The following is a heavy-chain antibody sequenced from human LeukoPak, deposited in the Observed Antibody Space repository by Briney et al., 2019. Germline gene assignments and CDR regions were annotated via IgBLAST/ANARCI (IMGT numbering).Heavy chain of an antibody. CDR1: GLTFSTYS. D-gene: IGHD6-19*01. CDR3: AKDVAPDSGWDLDY. J-gene: IGHJ4*02. V-gene: IGHV3-23*01. Sequence: GGSLRLSCAVSGLTFSTYSMAWVRQGPGKGLEWVSSIYNSGAKIFYADTVKGRFTISRDNSKNMLYLQMNSLRVEDTAVYYCAKDVAPDSGWDLDYWGQGTLVTVSS. CDR2: IYNSGAKI.